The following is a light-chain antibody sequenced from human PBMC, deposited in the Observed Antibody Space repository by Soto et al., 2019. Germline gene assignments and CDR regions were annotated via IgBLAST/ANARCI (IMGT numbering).Light chain of an antibody. J-gene: IGLJ1*01. V-gene: IGLV2-14*01. CDR1: SSDVGGYNY. Sequence: QSVLTQPASVSGSPGQSITISCTGTSSDVGGYNYVSWYQQRPGKAPKLMIYAVTDRPSGVSSRFSGSKSGNTASLTISGLQAEDEADYYCSSYTSSSTLFGTGTKVTVL. CDR2: AVT. CDR3: SSYTSSSTL.